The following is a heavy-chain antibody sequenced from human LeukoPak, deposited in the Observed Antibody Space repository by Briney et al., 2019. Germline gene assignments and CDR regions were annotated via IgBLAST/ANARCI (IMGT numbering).Heavy chain of an antibody. J-gene: IGHJ3*02. CDR2: IDYSGST. D-gene: IGHD1-26*01. CDR3: ARSGSYVGAFDI. V-gene: IGHV4-59*01. CDR1: GGSISSFY. Sequence: SETLSLTCTVSGGSISSFYWSWIRQPPGKGLEWIGYIDYSGSTNYNPYLKSRVTISVDTSKNQFSLKLSSVTAADTAVYYCARSGSYVGAFDIWGQGTMVTVSS.